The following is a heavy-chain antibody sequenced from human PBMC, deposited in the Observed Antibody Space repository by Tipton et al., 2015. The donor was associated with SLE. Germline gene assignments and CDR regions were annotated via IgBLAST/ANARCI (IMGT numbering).Heavy chain of an antibody. CDR3: ASRLEEYGYFDY. Sequence: SLRLSCAASGFTFSSYSMNWVRQAPGKGLEWVSSISSSSGYIYYADSVKGRFTISRDNSKNTLYLQMNSLRAEDTAVYYCASRLEEYGYFDYWGQGTLVTVSS. D-gene: IGHD6-6*01. J-gene: IGHJ4*02. V-gene: IGHV3-21*04. CDR1: GFTFSSYS. CDR2: ISSSSGYI.